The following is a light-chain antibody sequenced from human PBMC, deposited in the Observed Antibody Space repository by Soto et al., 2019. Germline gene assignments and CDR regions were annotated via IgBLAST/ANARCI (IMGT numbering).Light chain of an antibody. CDR2: GAS. CDR1: QSVSGSY. J-gene: IGKJ4*01. CDR3: QQYGSPPSLT. V-gene: IGKV3-20*01. Sequence: EIVLTQSPGTLSLSPGERVTLSCRASQSVSGSYLAWYQQKPGQAPRLLINGASSRATGIPDRFSGSGSGQYFTLTISRLEPEDFAVYYCQQYGSPPSLTFGGGTKVEIK.